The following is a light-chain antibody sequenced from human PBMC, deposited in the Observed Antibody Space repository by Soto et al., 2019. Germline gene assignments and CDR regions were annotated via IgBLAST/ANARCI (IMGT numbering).Light chain of an antibody. CDR1: SSNIGTYS. Sequence: QSVLTQPPSASGTPGQRVTISCSGSSSNIGTYSVSWYQQFPGTAPRLLIYSDNQRPSGVPDRFSASKSGASASLAISGLQSEDEADFYCAAWGASLNGCVFGTGTKVTVL. CDR3: AAWGASLNGCV. CDR2: SDN. V-gene: IGLV1-44*01. J-gene: IGLJ1*01.